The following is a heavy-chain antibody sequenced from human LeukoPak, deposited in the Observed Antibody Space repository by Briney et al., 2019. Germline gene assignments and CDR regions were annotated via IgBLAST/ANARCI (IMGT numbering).Heavy chain of an antibody. CDR3: ARGYCSHEICQVFPS. V-gene: IGHV4-59*02. CDR1: GGSVSSYY. J-gene: IGHJ5*02. Sequence: PSETLSLTCSVSGGSVSSYYWSWVRLTPGKGLEWIGYISQTETTDYGPSLKSRVTMSLDTSKNQFFLELRSVTAADTGVYFCARGYCSHEICQVFPSWDQGTLVTVSS. CDR2: ISQTETT. D-gene: IGHD2-15*01.